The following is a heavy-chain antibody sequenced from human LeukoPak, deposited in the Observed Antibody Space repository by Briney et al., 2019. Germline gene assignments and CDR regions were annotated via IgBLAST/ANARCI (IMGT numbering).Heavy chain of an antibody. CDR3: TRLFDY. CDR2: IYESGTT. J-gene: IGHJ4*02. Sequence: PSETLSLTCTVSGGSITSSNSYWGWIRQPPGMGLEWIGSIYESGTTYYNPSLKSRVTISVDTSKNQFSLKLSSVTAADTAVYYCTRLFDYWGLGSLVGVSS. CDR1: GGSITSSNSY. V-gene: IGHV4-39*01.